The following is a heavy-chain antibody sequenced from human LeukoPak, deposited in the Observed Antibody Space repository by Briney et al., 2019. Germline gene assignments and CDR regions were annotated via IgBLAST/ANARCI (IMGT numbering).Heavy chain of an antibody. D-gene: IGHD3-22*01. J-gene: IGHJ4*02. CDR1: GFAFSSYA. Sequence: GGSLRLSCSASGFAFSSYAMHWVRQAPGKGLEYVSAISDTGGGTYYADSVKGRFTISRDNSKNTLSLQMSSLRAEDTAVYYCVKRTSSYYDRWGQGTLVTVSS. CDR3: VKRTSSYYDR. CDR2: ISDTGGGT. V-gene: IGHV3-64D*06.